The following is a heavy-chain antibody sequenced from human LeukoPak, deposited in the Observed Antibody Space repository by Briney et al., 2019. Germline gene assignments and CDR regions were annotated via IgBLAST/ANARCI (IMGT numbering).Heavy chain of an antibody. D-gene: IGHD3-10*01. CDR1: GFTFSSHR. CDR3: ARAGFTFSDYFGSFFDY. Sequence: GGSLRLSCAASGFTFSSHRMSWVRQAPGKGLEWVANIKKDGSEKYYVDSVKGRFTISRGNAKTSLYLQMNSLRAEDTAVYYCARAGFTFSDYFGSFFDYWGQGTLVTVSS. V-gene: IGHV3-7*01. J-gene: IGHJ4*02. CDR2: IKKDGSEK.